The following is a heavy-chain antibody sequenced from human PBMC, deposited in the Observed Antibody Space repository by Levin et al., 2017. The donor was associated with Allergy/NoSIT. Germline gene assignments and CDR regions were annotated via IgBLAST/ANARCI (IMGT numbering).Heavy chain of an antibody. CDR3: ARDRQDYDFWSGLLEPGVAFDI. J-gene: IGHJ3*02. CDR2: ISSSSSYI. CDR1: GFTFSSYS. V-gene: IGHV3-21*01. Sequence: GGSLRLSCAASGFTFSSYSMNWVRQAPGKGLEWVSSISSSSSYIYYADSVKGRFTISRDNAKNSLYLQMNSLRAEDTAVYYCARDRQDYDFWSGLLEPGVAFDIWGQGTMVTVSS. D-gene: IGHD3-3*01.